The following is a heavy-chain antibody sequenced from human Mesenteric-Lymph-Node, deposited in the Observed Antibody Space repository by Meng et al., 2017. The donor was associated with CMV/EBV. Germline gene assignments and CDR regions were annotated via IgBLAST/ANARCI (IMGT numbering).Heavy chain of an antibody. J-gene: IGHJ5*02. CDR2: INHSGRT. CDR1: IGSFSDSY. CDR3: ARGRTVNT. Sequence: TLSLTCAVYIGSFSDSYWNWIRQPPGKGPEWIGEINHSGRTNYNPSLKSRVTISVDTSKNQFSLKLTSVTAADTAVYYCARGRTVNTWGRGTLVTVSS. D-gene: IGHD1/OR15-1a*01. V-gene: IGHV4-34*01.